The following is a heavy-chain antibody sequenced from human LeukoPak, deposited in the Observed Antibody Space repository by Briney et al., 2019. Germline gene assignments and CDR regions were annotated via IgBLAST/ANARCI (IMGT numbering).Heavy chain of an antibody. CDR1: GFTFSSYG. V-gene: IGHV3-30*18. D-gene: IGHD3-22*01. CDR3: AKGVKRPLTWYFDY. J-gene: IGHJ4*02. Sequence: PGRSLRLSCAASGFTFSSYGMHWVRQAPGKGLEWVAVIPYDGSNKYYADSVKGRFTISRDNSKNTLYLQMNSLRAEDTAVYYCAKGVKRPLTWYFDYWGQGTLVTVSS. CDR2: IPYDGSNK.